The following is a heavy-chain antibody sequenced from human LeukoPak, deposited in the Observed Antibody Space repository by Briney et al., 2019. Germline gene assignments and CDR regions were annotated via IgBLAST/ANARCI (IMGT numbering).Heavy chain of an antibody. CDR1: GFTFGDYA. Sequence: GGSLRLSCTASGFTFGDYAMSWVRQAPGKGLEWVGFIRSKAYGGTTEYAASVKGRFTISRDDSKSIAYLQMSSLKTEDTAVYYCTSVGAGAFDYWGQGTLVTVSS. CDR2: IRSKAYGGTT. D-gene: IGHD1-26*01. J-gene: IGHJ4*02. V-gene: IGHV3-49*04. CDR3: TSVGAGAFDY.